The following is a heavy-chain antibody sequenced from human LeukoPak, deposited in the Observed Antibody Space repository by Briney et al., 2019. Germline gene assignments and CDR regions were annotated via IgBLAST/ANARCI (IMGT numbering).Heavy chain of an antibody. CDR1: GYSFTSSG. Sequence: ASVKVSCKASGYSFTSSGISWVRQAPGQGLEWMGWISAYKGNTNYAQKFQGRVTVTRDTSTSTAYMELRSLTSDDTAAYYCARQSACSTTTCPVDYWGQGTLVTVSS. D-gene: IGHD2-2*01. V-gene: IGHV1-18*01. CDR2: ISAYKGNT. J-gene: IGHJ4*02. CDR3: ARQSACSTTTCPVDY.